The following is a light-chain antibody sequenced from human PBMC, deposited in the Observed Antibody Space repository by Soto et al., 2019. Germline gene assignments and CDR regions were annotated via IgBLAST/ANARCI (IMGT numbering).Light chain of an antibody. J-gene: IGKJ2*01. CDR3: QQRSNRPPYT. Sequence: EIVLTQSPATLSSSPGERVTITCRASQSIGSYFDWYQQKPGQAPRLLIYDASIRATSIPARFIGSGSGTDDTPTIISIQPADFAVYYCQQRSNRPPYTFGQGTKLEIK. V-gene: IGKV3-11*01. CDR1: QSIGSY. CDR2: DAS.